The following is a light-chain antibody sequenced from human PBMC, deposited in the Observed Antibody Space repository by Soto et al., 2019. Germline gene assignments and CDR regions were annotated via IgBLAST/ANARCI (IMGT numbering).Light chain of an antibody. Sequence: QSVLTQPASVSGSPGQSITISCTGSSSDIGSYNLVSWYQKEPGKAPKLVIYEAYQRPSGVSARFSGSKSGNTASLTISGLQAEDEADYYCSSYAGSRTYVVFGGGTQLTVL. J-gene: IGLJ2*01. CDR2: EAY. CDR1: SSDIGSYNL. V-gene: IGLV2-23*01. CDR3: SSYAGSRTYVV.